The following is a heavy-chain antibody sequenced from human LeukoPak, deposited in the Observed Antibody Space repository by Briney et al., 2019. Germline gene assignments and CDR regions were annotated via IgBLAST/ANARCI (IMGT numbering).Heavy chain of an antibody. J-gene: IGHJ4*02. CDR1: GFIFSDHY. V-gene: IGHV3-23*01. CDR2: ISNSGGST. CDR3: AKDQGSGSVDYSWGYFDY. Sequence: GGSLRLSCAASGFIFSDHYMDWVRQAPGKGPEWVSGISNSGGSTVYADSVRGRFTISRDNSKNTLFLQMNSLRVEDTAVYYCAKDQGSGSVDYSWGYFDYWGQGTLVTVSS. D-gene: IGHD3-10*01.